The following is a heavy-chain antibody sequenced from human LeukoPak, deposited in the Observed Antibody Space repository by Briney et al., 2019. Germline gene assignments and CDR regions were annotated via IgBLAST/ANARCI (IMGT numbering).Heavy chain of an antibody. Sequence: SETLSLTCTVSGGSLSSYYWSWIRQPPGKGLEWIGYIYYSGSTNYNPSLKSRVTISVDTSKNQFSLKLSSVTAADTAVYYCARASRAYCGGDCMYYFDYWGQGTLVTVSS. D-gene: IGHD2-21*02. CDR3: ARASRAYCGGDCMYYFDY. J-gene: IGHJ4*02. V-gene: IGHV4-59*01. CDR2: IYYSGST. CDR1: GGSLSSYY.